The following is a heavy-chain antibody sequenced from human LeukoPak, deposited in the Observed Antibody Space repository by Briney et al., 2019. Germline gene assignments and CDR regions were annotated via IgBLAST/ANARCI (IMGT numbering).Heavy chain of an antibody. CDR2: IYYSGST. J-gene: IGHJ6*03. CDR3: ARMPSHQLAPSPYYYMDV. CDR1: GGSISSSSYY. V-gene: IGHV4-39*01. Sequence: SETLSLTCTVSGGSISSSSYYWVWIRQPPGKGLEWIGSIYYSGSTYYNPSLKSRLTISIDTSKNQFSLKLSSVTAADTGVYYCARMPSHQLAPSPYYYMDVWGKGTTVTVSS. D-gene: IGHD2-2*01.